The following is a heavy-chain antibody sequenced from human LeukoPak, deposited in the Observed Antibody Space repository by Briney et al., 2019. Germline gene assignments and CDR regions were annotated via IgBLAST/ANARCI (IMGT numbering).Heavy chain of an antibody. CDR2: IYIDGTT. J-gene: IGHJ4*02. Sequence: PGGSLRLSCAASGFIVSHNYMTWVRQAPGKGLEWISVIYIDGTTYYADSVKGRFTISRDQANNTLYLQMNTLRDEDTAVYYCARGPRYSFYWGQGTLVFVSS. V-gene: IGHV3-53*01. D-gene: IGHD6-13*01. CDR3: ARGPRYSFY. CDR1: GFIVSHNY.